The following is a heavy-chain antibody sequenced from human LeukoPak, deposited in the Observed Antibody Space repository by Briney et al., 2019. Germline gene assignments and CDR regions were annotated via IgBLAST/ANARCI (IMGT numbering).Heavy chain of an antibody. CDR1: GFTFSTYG. D-gene: IGHD4-23*01. V-gene: IGHV3-33*06. J-gene: IGHJ4*02. CDR3: AKANGGNNARFDY. CDR2: IWYDGSNK. Sequence: GESLKISCAASGFTFSTYGMHWVRQAPGKGLEWVAVIWYDGSNKYYADSVKGRFTISRDNSKNTLYLQMNSLRAEDTAVYYCAKANGGNNARFDYWGQGTLVTVSS.